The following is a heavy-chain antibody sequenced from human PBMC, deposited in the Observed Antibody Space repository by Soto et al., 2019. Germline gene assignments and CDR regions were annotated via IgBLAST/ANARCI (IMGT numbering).Heavy chain of an antibody. V-gene: IGHV4-34*01. CDR2: IDHSRTT. D-gene: IGHD3-10*02. CDR1: GGSVSGYY. J-gene: IGHJ4*02. CDR3: ARGRTRFEF. Sequence: TSETLSLTCGVYGGSVSGYYWSWIRQPPGKGLEWIGEIDHSRTTNYSPSLKSRVTIFRDTSNNQLSLKLRSVTAADTAVYYCARGRTRFEFWGQGSLVTVSS.